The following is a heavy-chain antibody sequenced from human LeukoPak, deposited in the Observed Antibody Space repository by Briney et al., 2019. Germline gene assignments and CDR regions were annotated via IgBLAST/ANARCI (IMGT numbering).Heavy chain of an antibody. CDR2: ISAYNGNT. Sequence: ASVKVSCKASGYTFTSYGISWVRQAPGQGLEWMGWISAYNGNTNYAQKLQGRVTMTTDTSTSTAYMELRSLRSDDAAVYYCARVPPGANWFYPWGQGTLVTVSS. CDR3: ARVPPGANWFYP. D-gene: IGHD3-10*01. V-gene: IGHV1-18*04. J-gene: IGHJ5*02. CDR1: GYTFTSYG.